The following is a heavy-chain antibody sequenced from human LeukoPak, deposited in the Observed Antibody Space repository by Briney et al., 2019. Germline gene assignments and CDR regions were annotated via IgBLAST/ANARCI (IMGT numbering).Heavy chain of an antibody. V-gene: IGHV4-59*01. J-gene: IGHJ2*01. CDR3: ARVKTYWYFDL. CDR2: IYYSGST. CDR1: GGSISTYY. Sequence: SETLSLTCTVSGGSISTYYWSWIRQPPGKGLEWIGYIYYSGSTNYNPSLKSRVTISVDTSKNQFSLKVSSVTAADTAVYYCARVKTYWYFDLWGRGTLVTVSS.